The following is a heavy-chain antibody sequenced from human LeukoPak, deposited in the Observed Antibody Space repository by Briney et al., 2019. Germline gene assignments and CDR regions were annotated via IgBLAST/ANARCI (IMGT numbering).Heavy chain of an antibody. V-gene: IGHV1-69*13. Sequence: ASVKVSCKASGGTFSSYAISWVRQAPGQGLEWMGGIIPIFGTANYAQKFQGRVTITADESTSTAYMELSSLRSGDTAVYYCARSLIVVVPAAPKAPPGLLDPWGQGTLVTVSS. CDR2: IIPIFGTA. D-gene: IGHD2-2*01. CDR1: GGTFSSYA. CDR3: ARSLIVVVPAAPKAPPGLLDP. J-gene: IGHJ5*02.